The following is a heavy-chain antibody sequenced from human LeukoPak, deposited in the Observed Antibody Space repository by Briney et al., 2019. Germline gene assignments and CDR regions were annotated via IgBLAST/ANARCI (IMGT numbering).Heavy chain of an antibody. CDR3: ARARGGYSYGYVGYYFDY. V-gene: IGHV3-21*01. Sequence: GGSLRLSCAASGFTFSSYSMNWVRQAPGKGLEWVSSISSSSSYIYYADSVKGRFTISRDNAKNSLYLQMNSLRAEDTAVYYCARARGGYSYGYVGYYFDYWGQGTLVTVSS. D-gene: IGHD5-18*01. CDR2: ISSSSSYI. J-gene: IGHJ4*02. CDR1: GFTFSSYS.